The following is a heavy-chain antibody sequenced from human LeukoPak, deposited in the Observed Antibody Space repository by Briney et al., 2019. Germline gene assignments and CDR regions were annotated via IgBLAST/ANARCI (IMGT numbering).Heavy chain of an antibody. CDR3: ARSPGYYDFWSGYFDY. CDR1: GGSIGSGSYY. D-gene: IGHD3-3*01. Sequence: PSETLSLTCTVSGGSIGSGSYYWSWIRQPAGKGLEWIGRIYTSGSTNYNPSLKSRVTISVDTSKNQFSLKLSSVTAADTAVYYCARSPGYYDFWSGYFDYWGQGTLVTVSS. J-gene: IGHJ4*02. V-gene: IGHV4-61*02. CDR2: IYTSGST.